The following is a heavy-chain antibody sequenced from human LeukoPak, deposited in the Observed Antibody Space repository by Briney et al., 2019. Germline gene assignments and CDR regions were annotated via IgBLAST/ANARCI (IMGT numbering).Heavy chain of an antibody. CDR3: AKEGLGSGINWDGYYYYYYMDV. Sequence: PGGSLRLSCAASGFTFSSYGMHWVRQAPGKGLEWVSAISGSGGSTYYADSVKGRFTISRDNSKNTLYLQMNSLRAEDTAVYYCAKEGLGSGINWDGYYYYYYMDVWGKGTTVTVSS. CDR2: ISGSGGST. V-gene: IGHV3-23*01. J-gene: IGHJ6*03. CDR1: GFTFSSYG. D-gene: IGHD6-19*01.